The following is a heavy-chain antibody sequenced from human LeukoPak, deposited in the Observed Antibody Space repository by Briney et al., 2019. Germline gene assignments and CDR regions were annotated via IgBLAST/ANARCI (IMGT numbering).Heavy chain of an antibody. CDR3: AKNCNGGNCYIDY. J-gene: IGHJ4*02. V-gene: IGHV3-23*01. CDR1: GFTFTNYA. D-gene: IGHD2-15*01. CDR2: MSGRGVST. Sequence: GGSLRLSCAASGFTFTNYAMSWVRQAPGKGLEWVSGMSGRGVSTYYADSVKGRFTISSDNSKNTLYLQMNSLRAEDTAIYYCAKNCNGGNCYIDYWGQGTLVTVAS.